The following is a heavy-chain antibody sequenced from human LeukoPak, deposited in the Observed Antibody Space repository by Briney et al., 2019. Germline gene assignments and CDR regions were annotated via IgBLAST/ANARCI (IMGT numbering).Heavy chain of an antibody. V-gene: IGHV3-21*01. CDR3: ASHDYGDYPDAFDI. D-gene: IGHD4-17*01. J-gene: IGHJ3*02. CDR2: IRADAITT. Sequence: GGSLRLSCAASGFTFTHHGMNWVRQAPGKGLEWVSGIRADAITTYYADSVKGRFTISRDNAKNSLYLQMNSLRAEDTAVYYCASHDYGDYPDAFDIGGQGPMVTVSA. CDR1: GFTFTHHG.